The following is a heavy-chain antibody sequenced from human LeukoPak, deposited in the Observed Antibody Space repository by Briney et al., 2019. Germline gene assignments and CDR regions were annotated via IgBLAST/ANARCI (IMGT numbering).Heavy chain of an antibody. Sequence: GRSLRLSCAASGFTFSTYEMNWVRQAPGKGLEWVSYISTSGSSIYYADSVKGRFTVSRDNAKNSLYLQMNSLRAEDTAVYYCARGYTITAWGQGTLVTVSS. V-gene: IGHV3-48*03. J-gene: IGHJ5*02. CDR2: ISTSGSSI. CDR3: ARGYTITA. CDR1: GFTFSTYE. D-gene: IGHD5-12*01.